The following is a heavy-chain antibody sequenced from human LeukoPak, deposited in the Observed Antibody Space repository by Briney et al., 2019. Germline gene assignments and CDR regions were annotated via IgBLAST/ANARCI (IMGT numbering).Heavy chain of an antibody. Sequence: GASVKVSCKASGYKFTGHYIHWVRQAPGQGPEWMGWINPNSGGTKLAQNFRVRVTLTRDMSISTAYMELTSLRSDDSAVYYCAREPVTNYMDVWGQGTTVTVSS. D-gene: IGHD4-11*01. CDR2: INPNSGGT. CDR1: GYKFTGHY. V-gene: IGHV1-2*02. CDR3: AREPVTNYMDV. J-gene: IGHJ6*02.